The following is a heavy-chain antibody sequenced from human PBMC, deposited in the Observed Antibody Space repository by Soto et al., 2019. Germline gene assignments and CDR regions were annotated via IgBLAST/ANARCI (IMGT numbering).Heavy chain of an antibody. Sequence: SGTPDLGCAVYRGCVRGYYGSGIRQPPVKGLEWIGEINHSGGTNYNPSLKSRVTISVDTSKNQFSLKLSSVTAADTAVFYCARLRWEQPWVFDYWGQGTLVTVSS. CDR2: INHSGGT. CDR3: ARLRWEQPWVFDY. J-gene: IGHJ4*02. V-gene: IGHV4-34*01. CDR1: RGCVRGYY. D-gene: IGHD1-26*01.